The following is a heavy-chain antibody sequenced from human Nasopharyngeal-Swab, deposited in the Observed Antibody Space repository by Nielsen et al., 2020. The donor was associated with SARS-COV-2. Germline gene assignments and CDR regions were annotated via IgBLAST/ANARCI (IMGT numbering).Heavy chain of an antibody. V-gene: IGHV4-34*09. CDR1: GGSFSGYY. Sequence: LRLSCAVYGGSFSGYYWSWIRQPPGKGLEWIGYIYYSGSTYYNPSLKSRVTISVDTSKNQFSLKLSSVTAADTAVYYCARSPSPHITMIVVVTHWYFDLWGRGTLVTVSS. D-gene: IGHD3-22*01. CDR2: IYYSGST. CDR3: ARSPSPHITMIVVVTHWYFDL. J-gene: IGHJ2*01.